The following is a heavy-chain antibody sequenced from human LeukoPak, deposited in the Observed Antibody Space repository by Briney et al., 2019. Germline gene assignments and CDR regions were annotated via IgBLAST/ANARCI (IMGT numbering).Heavy chain of an antibody. J-gene: IGHJ3*01. CDR1: GFSFGDFA. CDR3: ARDRLSRNDDLDAFDF. CDR2: IRSKAYGGTT. Sequence: GGSLRLSCAASGFSFGDFAMSWFRQAPGKGLEWVGFIRSKAYGGTTEYAASVKGRFTISRDDSKSIAYLQMSSLKTEDTAVYYCARDRLSRNDDLDAFDFWGQGTTVTVSS. V-gene: IGHV3-49*03. D-gene: IGHD1-1*01.